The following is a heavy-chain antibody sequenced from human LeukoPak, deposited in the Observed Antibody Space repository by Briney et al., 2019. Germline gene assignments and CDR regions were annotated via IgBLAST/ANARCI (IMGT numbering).Heavy chain of an antibody. Sequence: GESLKISCKGSGYSFTSYWIGWVRQMPGKGLERMGIIYPGDSDTRYSPSFQGQVTISADKSISTAYLQWSSLKASDTAMYYCARGNYYGSGSYFLDWFDPWGQGTLVTVSS. V-gene: IGHV5-51*01. CDR2: IYPGDSDT. D-gene: IGHD3-10*01. CDR1: GYSFTSYW. J-gene: IGHJ5*02. CDR3: ARGNYYGSGSYFLDWFDP.